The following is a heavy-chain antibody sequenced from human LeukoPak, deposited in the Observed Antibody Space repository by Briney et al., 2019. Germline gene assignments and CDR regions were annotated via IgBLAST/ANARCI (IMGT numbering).Heavy chain of an antibody. J-gene: IGHJ3*01. CDR3: TREAVFDF. CDR1: GFTFSSYS. Sequence: PGGSLRLSCAASGFTFSSYSMNWVRQAPGKGLEWVSSISSSSYIYYADSVKGRFTISRDNAKNSLDLQMDNLRADDTAVYYCTREAVFDFWGQGTLVTVSS. CDR2: ISSSSYI. V-gene: IGHV3-21*01.